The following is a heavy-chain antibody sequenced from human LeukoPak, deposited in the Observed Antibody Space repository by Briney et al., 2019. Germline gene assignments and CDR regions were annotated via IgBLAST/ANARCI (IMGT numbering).Heavy chain of an antibody. CDR3: ARRCSGGSCYPRYYYYYYYMDV. Sequence: SETLSLTCAVYGGSFSGYYWSWIRQPPGKGLEWIGEINHSGSTNYNPPLKSRVTISVDTSKNQFSLKLSSVTAADTAVYYCARRCSGGSCYPRYYYYYYYMDVWGKGTTVTVSS. CDR2: INHSGST. J-gene: IGHJ6*03. CDR1: GGSFSGYY. D-gene: IGHD2-15*01. V-gene: IGHV4-34*01.